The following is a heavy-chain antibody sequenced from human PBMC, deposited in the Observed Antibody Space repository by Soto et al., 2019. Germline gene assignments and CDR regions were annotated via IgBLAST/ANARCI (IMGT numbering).Heavy chain of an antibody. D-gene: IGHD6-13*01. Sequence: EVQLVESGGGLVQPGGSLRLSCAASGFIFSDHYMDWVRQAPGKGLEWIGRSSTKAHGYSTEYAASVRGRFTVSRDDSKNSLYLQMNSLEPEDTAVYYCARSAPGNIHDDWGQGTLVTVSS. CDR2: SSTKAHGYST. J-gene: IGHJ4*02. CDR1: GFIFSDHY. V-gene: IGHV3-72*01. CDR3: ARSAPGNIHDD.